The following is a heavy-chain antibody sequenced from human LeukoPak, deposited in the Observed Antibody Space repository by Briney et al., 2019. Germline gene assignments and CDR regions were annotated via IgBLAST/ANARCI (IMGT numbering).Heavy chain of an antibody. J-gene: IGHJ4*02. V-gene: IGHV5-51*01. D-gene: IGHD1/OR15-1a*01. CDR3: ATSESQTKFDF. CDR1: GYRFTTYW. Sequence: GESLKISCKRSGYRFTTYWIGWVRQMPGKGLEWMGIIFPGDSDTIYNPSFQGQVTISADKSINTAYLQWSSLKASDTAMYYCATSESQTKFDFWGQGTLVTVSS. CDR2: IFPGDSDT.